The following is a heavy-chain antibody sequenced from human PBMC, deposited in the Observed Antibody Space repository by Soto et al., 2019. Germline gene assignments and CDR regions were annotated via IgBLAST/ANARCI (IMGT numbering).Heavy chain of an antibody. CDR3: ATVAPPPPSVYYGLDL. D-gene: IGHD5-12*01. CDR1: TFTFKKYV. Sequence: QLLESGGGLVRPGGSLRLSCAASTFTFKKYVMSWVRQSPGKGLEWVSAITGTGGATYYAASVKGRFTVSRDNSNNTLFLQRSTLRVEDTAVYFCATVAPPPPSVYYGLDLWGQGTTVTVS. CDR2: ITGTGGAT. J-gene: IGHJ6*02. V-gene: IGHV3-23*01.